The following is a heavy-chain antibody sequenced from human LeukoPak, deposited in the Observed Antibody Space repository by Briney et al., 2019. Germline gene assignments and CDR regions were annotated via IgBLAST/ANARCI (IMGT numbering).Heavy chain of an antibody. Sequence: GGSLRLSCAASGFTFSSYSMNWVRQAPGKGLEWVSYISSSSSTIYYADSVKGRFTISRDNAKSSLHLQMNSLRAEDTAVYYCARGIVADAYYFDFWGQGTLVTVSS. D-gene: IGHD2-21*01. J-gene: IGHJ4*02. CDR1: GFTFSSYS. CDR3: ARGIVADAYYFDF. V-gene: IGHV3-48*01. CDR2: ISSSSSTI.